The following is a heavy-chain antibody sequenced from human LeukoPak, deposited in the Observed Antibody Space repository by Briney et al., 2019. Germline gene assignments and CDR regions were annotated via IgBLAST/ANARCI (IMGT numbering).Heavy chain of an antibody. CDR1: GFTFSNYA. J-gene: IGHJ4*02. Sequence: GGSLRLSCAASGFTFSNYAMSWVRQAPGKGLECISGFSGSGGRTFYADSVKGRFTISRDNSKNTLYLQMNSLRAEDTAVYYCAKAAESGYSSGWYYFDYWGQGTLVTVSS. CDR2: FSGSGGRT. CDR3: AKAAESGYSSGWYYFDY. D-gene: IGHD6-19*01. V-gene: IGHV3-23*01.